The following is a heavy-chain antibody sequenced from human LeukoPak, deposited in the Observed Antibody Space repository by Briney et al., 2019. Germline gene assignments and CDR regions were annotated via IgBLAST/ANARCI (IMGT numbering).Heavy chain of an antibody. D-gene: IGHD3-3*01. Sequence: GASVKVSCKASGYTFSDYYIHWVRQAPGQGLEWVGWINPNSGGTDSAQKLQGRVTMTRDTSISATYMELRTLTSDDTAVYYCARVRFTIFGVVSGRNWFDPWGQGTLVTVSS. CDR3: ARVRFTIFGVVSGRNWFDP. V-gene: IGHV1-2*02. CDR2: INPNSGGT. CDR1: GYTFSDYY. J-gene: IGHJ5*02.